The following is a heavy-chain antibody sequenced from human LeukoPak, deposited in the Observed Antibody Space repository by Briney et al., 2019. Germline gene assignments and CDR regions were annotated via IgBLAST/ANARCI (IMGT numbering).Heavy chain of an antibody. Sequence: GGSLRLSCAASGFTFTNAWMSWVRQAPGKGQEWVSVIYSGGSTYYADSVKGRFTISRDNSKNTLYLQMNSLRAEDTAVYYCARSDPTKYYFDYWGQGTLVTVSS. CDR2: IYSGGST. CDR1: GFTFTNAW. J-gene: IGHJ4*02. V-gene: IGHV3-66*01. CDR3: ARSDPTKYYFDY.